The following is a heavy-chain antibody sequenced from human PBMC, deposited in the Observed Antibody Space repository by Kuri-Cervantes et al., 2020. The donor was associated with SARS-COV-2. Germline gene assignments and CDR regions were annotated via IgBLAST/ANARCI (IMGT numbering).Heavy chain of an antibody. CDR1: GFTFSTYG. J-gene: IGHJ4*02. CDR3: ARWELRYFD. V-gene: IGHV3-30*03. D-gene: IGHD3-9*01. Sequence: GESLKISCAASGFTFSTYGIHWVRQAPGKGLEWVAVISSDGSSKYYADSVKGRFTISRDNAKNTVVLEMDSLRGEDTAVYYCARWELRYFDWGQGTLVTVSS. CDR2: ISSDGSSK.